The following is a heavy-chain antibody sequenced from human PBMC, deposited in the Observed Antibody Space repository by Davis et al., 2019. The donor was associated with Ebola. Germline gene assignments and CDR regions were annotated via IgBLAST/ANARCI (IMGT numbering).Heavy chain of an antibody. CDR2: ISYDGSNK. J-gene: IGHJ4*02. Sequence: GESLKISCAASGFTFSSYAMRWVRQAPGKGLEWVALISYDGSNKYYADSVKGRFTISRDNAKNSLYLQMNSLRDEDTAVYYCARERARYYYDSSGYHVKPHYFDYWGQGTLVTVSS. CDR3: ARERARYYYDSSGYHVKPHYFDY. V-gene: IGHV3-30*04. CDR1: GFTFSSYA. D-gene: IGHD3-22*01.